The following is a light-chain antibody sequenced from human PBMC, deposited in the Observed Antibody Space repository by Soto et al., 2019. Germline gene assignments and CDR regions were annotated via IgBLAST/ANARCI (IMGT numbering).Light chain of an antibody. Sequence: DIVMTQSPLSLPVTPGEPASISCRSSQSLLHNNGYNYLDWYLQKPGQSPQLLIYLGSNRASGVPDRFSGSGSRTDFTLKISRVEAEDVGVYYCMQALHTPRTFGQGTKVEIK. CDR3: MQALHTPRT. V-gene: IGKV2-28*01. CDR1: QSLLHNNGYNY. J-gene: IGKJ1*01. CDR2: LGS.